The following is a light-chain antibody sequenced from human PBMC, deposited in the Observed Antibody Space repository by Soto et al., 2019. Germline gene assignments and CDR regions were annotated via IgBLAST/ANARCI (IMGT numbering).Light chain of an antibody. V-gene: IGKV3-20*01. CDR1: QSVSSSY. J-gene: IGKJ1*01. CDR3: QQYGSSPLT. CDR2: GAS. Sequence: ETVLTQSPGTLSLSPGERATLSCRASQSVSSSYLAWYQQKLGQAPRLLIYGASSRATGIPDRFSGSGSGTDFTLTFSRLEPEDFAVYYCQQYGSSPLTFGQGTKVDIK.